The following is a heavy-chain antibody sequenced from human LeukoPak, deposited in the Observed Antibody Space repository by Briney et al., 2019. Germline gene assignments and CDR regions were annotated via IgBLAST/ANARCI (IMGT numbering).Heavy chain of an antibody. J-gene: IGHJ4*02. CDR1: GGTFSSYA. Sequence: SVKVSCKASGGTFSSYAISWLRQAPAQGLEWMGRIIPILGIANYAQKFQGRVTITADKSTSTAYMELSSLRSEDTAVYYRARGAPQDSSGYLSDWGQGTLVTVSS. V-gene: IGHV1-69*04. D-gene: IGHD3-22*01. CDR2: IIPILGIA. CDR3: ARGAPQDSSGYLSD.